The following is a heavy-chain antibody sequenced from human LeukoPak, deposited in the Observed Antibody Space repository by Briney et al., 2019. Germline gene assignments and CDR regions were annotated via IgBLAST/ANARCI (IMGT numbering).Heavy chain of an antibody. CDR1: GFTFSTYA. CDR3: ARGAAGYRYYFDY. J-gene: IGHJ4*02. Sequence: GGSLRLSCAASGFTFSTYAMSWVRQAPGKGLEWVSAISGSGGSTYYADSVKGRFTISRDNSQNTLYLQMNSLRAEDTAVYYCARGAAGYRYYFDYWGQGTLVTVSS. D-gene: IGHD6-13*01. CDR2: ISGSGGST. V-gene: IGHV3-23*01.